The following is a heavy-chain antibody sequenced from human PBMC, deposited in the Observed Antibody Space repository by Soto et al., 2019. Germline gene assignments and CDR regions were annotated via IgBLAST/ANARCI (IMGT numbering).Heavy chain of an antibody. Sequence: PSETLSLTYSVSGGSIISHYWSWIRQPPGKGLEWIGFIYYTGSTNYIPSLKSRLAMSLHTSRHQFSLNLSSVTAADTAIYYCARAGYSYDTGYYFDSWGQGALVTVS. CDR3: ARAGYSYDTGYYFDS. CDR2: IYYTGST. V-gene: IGHV4-59*11. D-gene: IGHD5-18*01. J-gene: IGHJ4*02. CDR1: GGSIISHY.